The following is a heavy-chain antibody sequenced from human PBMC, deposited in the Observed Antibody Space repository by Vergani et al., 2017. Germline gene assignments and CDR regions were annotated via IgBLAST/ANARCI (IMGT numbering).Heavy chain of an antibody. CDR2: IQFDGINQ. V-gene: IGHV3-30*02. CDR3: AKHFRGWGIDY. J-gene: IGHJ4*02. D-gene: IGHD3-16*01. CDR1: GFTLRNYD. Sequence: QVQLVDSGGGLVQRGGSLRLSCATSGFTLRNYDMHWIRQGPGKGLEFVAFIQFDGINQYYADSVKGRFTLSRDFSKNTLYLQMNSLRTDDTATYYCAKHFRGWGIDYWGQGTQVIVSS.